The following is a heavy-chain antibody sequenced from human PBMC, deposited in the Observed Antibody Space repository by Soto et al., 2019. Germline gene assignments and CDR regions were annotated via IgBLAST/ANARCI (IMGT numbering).Heavy chain of an antibody. J-gene: IGHJ5*02. D-gene: IGHD2-15*01. CDR1: GFTFSSHN. Sequence: HPGGSLRLSCSASGFTFSSHNMHWVRQAPGKGLESVSAISADGATTYYTDSTKGRFTISRDNSKNMVFLQMSSLRVEDTAVYYCVRGVDLPWGPGSLVPVSS. V-gene: IGHV3-64D*09. CDR3: VRGVDLP. CDR2: ISADGATT.